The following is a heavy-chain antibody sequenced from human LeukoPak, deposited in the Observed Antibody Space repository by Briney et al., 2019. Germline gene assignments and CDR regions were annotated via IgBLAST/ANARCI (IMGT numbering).Heavy chain of an antibody. V-gene: IGHV3-21*01. J-gene: IGHJ4*02. CDR1: GFTFSSFW. CDR3: ARDFFHSSDSRPFDY. Sequence: PGGSLRPSCAASGFTFSSFWMSWVRQTPGKGLEWVSCIFSRSESILYADSVKGRFTISRDNAKNSLYLQMDSLRVEDTAVYYCARDFFHSSDSRPFDYWGQGTLVTVSS. CDR2: IFSRSESI. D-gene: IGHD3-22*01.